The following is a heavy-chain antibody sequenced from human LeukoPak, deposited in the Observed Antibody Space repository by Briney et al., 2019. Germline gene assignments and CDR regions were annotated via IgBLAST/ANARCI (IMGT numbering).Heavy chain of an antibody. D-gene: IGHD1-26*01. V-gene: IGHV4-39*07. CDR1: GGSITSSSYY. J-gene: IGHJ4*02. CDR2: IYHSGST. CDR3: ARDGPYSGSYYDY. Sequence: PSETLSLTCTVSGGSITSSSYYWGWIRQPPGKGLEWIGSIYHSGSTNYNPCLKSRVTISVDKSKNQFSLKLSSVTAADTAVYYCARDGPYSGSYYDYWGQGTLVTVSS.